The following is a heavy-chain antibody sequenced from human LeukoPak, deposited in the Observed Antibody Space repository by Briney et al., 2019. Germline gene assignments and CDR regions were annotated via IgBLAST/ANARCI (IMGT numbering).Heavy chain of an antibody. CDR1: GGSISSGGFY. J-gene: IGHJ4*02. V-gene: IGHV4-31*03. CDR3: ARRNRGGVRGVIRD. D-gene: IGHD3-10*01. CDR2: IYYSGST. Sequence: PSETLSLTCTVSGGSISSGGFYWSWIRQHTGKGLEWIGYIYYSGSTYYNPSLKTRVTISVDTSKNQFSLKLSSVTAADTAVYYCARRNRGGVRGVIRDWGQGTLVTVSS.